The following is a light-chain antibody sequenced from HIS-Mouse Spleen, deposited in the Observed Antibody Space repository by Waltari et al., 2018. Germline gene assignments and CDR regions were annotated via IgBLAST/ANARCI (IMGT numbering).Light chain of an antibody. Sequence: QSALTQPASVSGSPGQSITISCTGTSSDVGSYNLGSWYQQHPGKAPQLMIYEGSKRPSGVSNRFSGSKSGNTASLTISGLQAEDEADYYCCSYAGSSTFEVFGGGTKLTVL. CDR2: EGS. V-gene: IGLV2-23*03. J-gene: IGLJ2*01. CDR1: SSDVGSYNL. CDR3: CSYAGSSTFEV.